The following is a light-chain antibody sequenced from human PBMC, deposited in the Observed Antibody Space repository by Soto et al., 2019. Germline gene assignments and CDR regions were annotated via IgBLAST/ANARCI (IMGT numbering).Light chain of an antibody. Sequence: IVMTQSPLSLPVIPGEPASISCRSSQSLRHSNGNYFLDWYLQKPGQSPQLLIYLGSNRASGVPDRFSGSGSGTDFTLKISRVEAEDVGVYYCMQALQTWTFGQGTKVEIK. CDR2: LGS. J-gene: IGKJ1*01. CDR1: QSLRHSNGNYF. V-gene: IGKV2-28*01. CDR3: MQALQTWT.